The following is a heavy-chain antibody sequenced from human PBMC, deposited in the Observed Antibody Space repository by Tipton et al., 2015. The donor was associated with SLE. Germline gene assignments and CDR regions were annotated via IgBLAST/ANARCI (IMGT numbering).Heavy chain of an antibody. V-gene: IGHV4-59*01. CDR1: GGSISGYY. Sequence: TLFLTCTVSGGSISGYYWSWIRQPPGKGLEWIGNIYESGNSNYNPSLKSRVTISVDASKNQFSLRLTSLTAADTAVYYCARVVYSFSDAFDIWGQGTLVTVSS. D-gene: IGHD6-13*01. CDR3: ARVVYSFSDAFDI. CDR2: IYESGNS. J-gene: IGHJ3*02.